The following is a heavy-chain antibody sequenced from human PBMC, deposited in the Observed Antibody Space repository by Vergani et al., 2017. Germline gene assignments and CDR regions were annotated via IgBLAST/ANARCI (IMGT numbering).Heavy chain of an antibody. D-gene: IGHD4-17*01. CDR1: GGTFSSYA. J-gene: IGHJ3*02. CDR2: IIPIFGTA. CDR3: AGLRSAVRDAFDI. V-gene: IGHV1-69*01. Sequence: QVQLVQSGAEVKKPGSSVKVSCKASGGTFSSYAISWVRQAPGQGLEWMGGIIPIFGTANYAQKFQCRVTITADESTSTAYVEMSSLRSEDTAVYYCAGLRSAVRDAFDIWGQGTMVTVSS.